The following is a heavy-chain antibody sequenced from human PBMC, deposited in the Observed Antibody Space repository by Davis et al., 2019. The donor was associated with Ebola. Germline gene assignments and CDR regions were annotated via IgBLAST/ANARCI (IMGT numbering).Heavy chain of an antibody. D-gene: IGHD6-19*01. J-gene: IGHJ3*01. Sequence: GGSLRLSCVGSGFSVSDKYMSWVRQAPGKGLEWVSVIYRDGRMYHADSVKGRFTISRDNSKNTLHLQMNSLRVEDTAIYYCAKDTSNVWFDVWGQGTMVTVAS. CDR3: AKDTSNVWFDV. CDR1: GFSVSDKY. V-gene: IGHV3-53*01. CDR2: IYRDGRM.